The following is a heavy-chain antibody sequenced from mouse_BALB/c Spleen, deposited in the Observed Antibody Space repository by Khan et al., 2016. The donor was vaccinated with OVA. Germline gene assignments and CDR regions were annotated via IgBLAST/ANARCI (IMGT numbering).Heavy chain of an antibody. Sequence: QVQLKQSGPALVAPSQSLSITCTIPGFSLTDYGVHWVRQPPGKGLEWLVVIWSDGSTTYNSALKSRLSISKDNSKSQVFLKMNSLQTDDTAVYYCARQPYYHYYVMDYWGQGTSVTVSS. V-gene: IGHV2-6-1*01. D-gene: IGHD2-10*01. CDR3: ARQPYYHYYVMDY. CDR2: IWSDGST. CDR1: GFSLTDYG. J-gene: IGHJ4*01.